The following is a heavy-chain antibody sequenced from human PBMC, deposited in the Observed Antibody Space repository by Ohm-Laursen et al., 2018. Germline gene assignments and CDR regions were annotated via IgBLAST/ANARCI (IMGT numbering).Heavy chain of an antibody. D-gene: IGHD6-13*01. Sequence: SETLSLTCTVSGASISNYYWSWIRQPAGKGLEWIGRVYTSGSANSNPSLKSRVTMSVDTSKNQFSLKLSSVTAADTAVYYCARGYLAATEGSHGFDPWGQGTLVTVSS. V-gene: IGHV4-4*07. CDR2: VYTSGSA. CDR1: GASISNYY. J-gene: IGHJ5*02. CDR3: ARGYLAATEGSHGFDP.